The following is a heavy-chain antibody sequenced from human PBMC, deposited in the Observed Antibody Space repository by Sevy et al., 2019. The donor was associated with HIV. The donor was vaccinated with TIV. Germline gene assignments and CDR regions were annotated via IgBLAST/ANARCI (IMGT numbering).Heavy chain of an antibody. J-gene: IGHJ4*02. D-gene: IGHD4-17*01. CDR3: ARDRRNYGGQYFDY. CDR2: ISSGSSYT. CDR1: GFTFSDYY. Sequence: GGSLRLSCAASGFTFSDYYMSWIRQAPGKGLEWVSYISSGSSYTNYAHSVKGRFTISRDNAKNSLYLQLHSLSAEDTAIYYCARDRRNYGGQYFDYWGQGTPVTVSS. V-gene: IGHV3-11*06.